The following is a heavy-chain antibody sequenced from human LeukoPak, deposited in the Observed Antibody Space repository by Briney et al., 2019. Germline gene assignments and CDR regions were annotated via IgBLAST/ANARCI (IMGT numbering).Heavy chain of an antibody. V-gene: IGHV1-2*02. Sequence: ASVKVSCKASGYTFTGYYMHWVRQAPGQGLEWMGWINPNSGGTNYAQKFQGRFTMTRDTSITTAYMELSRLRSDDTAVYYCARDLNYYDTSGYLIVWGQGTMVTVSS. J-gene: IGHJ3*01. CDR2: INPNSGGT. CDR1: GYTFTGYY. D-gene: IGHD3-22*01. CDR3: ARDLNYYDTSGYLIV.